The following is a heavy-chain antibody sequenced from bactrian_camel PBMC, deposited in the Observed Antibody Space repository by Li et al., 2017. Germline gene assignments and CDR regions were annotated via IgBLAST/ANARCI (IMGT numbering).Heavy chain of an antibody. CDR3: AASASFILTPRFYRFESSDYPY. CDR2: ISNGGGST. D-gene: IGHD4*01. CDR1: GHTYSSNC. J-gene: IGHJ4*01. Sequence: VQLVESGGGSVQPGGSLRLSCGASGHTYSSNCMGWFRQAPGKGLEWVSRISNGGGSTYYADSVKGRFTISKDNAGNSLFLHMTNLKPEDTAMYYCAASASFILTPRFYRFESSDYPYRGQGTQVTVS. V-gene: IGHV3S40*01.